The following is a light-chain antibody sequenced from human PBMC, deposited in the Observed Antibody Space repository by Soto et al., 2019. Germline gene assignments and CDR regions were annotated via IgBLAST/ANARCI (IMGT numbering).Light chain of an antibody. V-gene: IGLV1-47*01. J-gene: IGLJ1*01. CDR2: RNN. Sequence: QSVLTQPPSASGTPGQRVTISCSGSSSNIGSNYVYWYQQLPGTAPKLLIYRNNQRPSGVPERFSGSKSGNTASLTVSGLQAEDEAHYYCSSYRGSNNFVFGSGTKVTVL. CDR3: SSYRGSNNFV. CDR1: SSNIGSNY.